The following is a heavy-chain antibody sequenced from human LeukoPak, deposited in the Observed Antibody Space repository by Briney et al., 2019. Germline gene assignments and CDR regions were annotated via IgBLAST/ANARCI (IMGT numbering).Heavy chain of an antibody. J-gene: IGHJ3*02. CDR3: ARDLGYCSSTSCREGAFDI. D-gene: IGHD2-2*01. Sequence: GGSLRLSCAASGFTFSSYSMNWVRQAPGKGLEWVSSISSSSYIYYADSVKGRFTISRDNAKNSLYLQMNSLRAEDTAVYYCARDLGYCSSTSCREGAFDIWGQGTMVTVSS. CDR2: ISSSSYI. CDR1: GFTFSSYS. V-gene: IGHV3-21*01.